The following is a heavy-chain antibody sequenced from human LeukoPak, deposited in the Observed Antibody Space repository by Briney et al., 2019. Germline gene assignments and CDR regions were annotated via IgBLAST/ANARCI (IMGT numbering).Heavy chain of an antibody. Sequence: PGGSLRLSCAASGFTFSSYSMNWVRQAPGKGLEWVSSISSSSSYIYYADSVKGRFTISRDNAKNSLYLQMNSLRAEDTAVYYCARALHVSGSQGDYWGQGTLVTVSS. CDR3: ARALHVSGSQGDY. D-gene: IGHD6-25*01. CDR2: ISSSSSYI. J-gene: IGHJ4*02. V-gene: IGHV3-21*01. CDR1: GFTFSSYS.